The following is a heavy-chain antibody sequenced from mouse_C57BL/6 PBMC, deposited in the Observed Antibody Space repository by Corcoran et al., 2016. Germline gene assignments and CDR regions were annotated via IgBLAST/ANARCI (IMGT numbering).Heavy chain of an antibody. Sequence: DVQLQESGPGLVKPSQSLSLTCSVTGYSITSGYYWNWIRQFPGNKLEWMGYISYDGSNNYNPSLKNRISITRDTSKNQFFLKLNSVTTEDTATYYCAREIANWERYFDYWGQGTTLPVSS. D-gene: IGHD4-1*01. CDR2: ISYDGSN. J-gene: IGHJ2*01. CDR3: AREIANWERYFDY. CDR1: GYSITSGYY. V-gene: IGHV3-6*01.